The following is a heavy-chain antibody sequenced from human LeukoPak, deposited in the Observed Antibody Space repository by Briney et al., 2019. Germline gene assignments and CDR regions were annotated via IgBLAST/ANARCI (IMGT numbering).Heavy chain of an antibody. V-gene: IGHV1-18*01. CDR3: ARVFHDSSGYYPYYFDY. CDR1: GYTFTSYG. D-gene: IGHD3-22*01. J-gene: IGHJ4*02. Sequence: ASVKVSCKASGYTFTSYGISWVRQAPGQGLEWMGWISAYNGNTNYAQKLQGRVTMTTDTSTSTAYMELRSPRSDDTAVYYCARVFHDSSGYYPYYFDYWGQGTLVPVSS. CDR2: ISAYNGNT.